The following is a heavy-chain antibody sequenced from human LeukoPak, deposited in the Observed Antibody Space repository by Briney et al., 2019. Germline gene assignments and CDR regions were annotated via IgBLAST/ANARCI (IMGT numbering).Heavy chain of an antibody. CDR3: AKDRRSAVYSSSPNGPFDY. V-gene: IGHV3-48*04. CDR1: GVNFSTSS. CDR2: ITSSIDII. Sequence: GGSLRLSCVASGVNFSTSSMNWVRQAPGKGLEWISYITSSIDIIYYADSVEGRFTISRDNSKNSLYLQMNSLRAEDTAVYYCAKDRRSAVYSSSPNGPFDYWGQGTLVTVSS. J-gene: IGHJ4*02. D-gene: IGHD6-13*01.